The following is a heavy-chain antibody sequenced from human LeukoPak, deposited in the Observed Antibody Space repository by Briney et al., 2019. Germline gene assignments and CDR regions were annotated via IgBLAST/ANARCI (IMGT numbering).Heavy chain of an antibody. CDR3: ARVRGYSYGSYYYYYYGMDV. J-gene: IGHJ6*02. Sequence: PSETLSLTCTVSGGSISSYYWSWIRQPPGKGLEWLGYIYYSGSTNYNPSLKSRVTISVDTSKNQFSLKLSSVTAADTAVYYCARVRGYSYGSYYYYYYGMDVWGQGTTVTVSS. D-gene: IGHD5-18*01. CDR1: GGSISSYY. V-gene: IGHV4-59*08. CDR2: IYYSGST.